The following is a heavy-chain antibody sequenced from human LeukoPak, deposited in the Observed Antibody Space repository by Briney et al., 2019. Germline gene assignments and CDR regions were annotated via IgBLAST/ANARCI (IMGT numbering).Heavy chain of an antibody. Sequence: SETLSLTCTVSGGSISSSSYYWGWIRQPPGKGLEWIGSTYYSGSTYYNPSLKSRVTISVDTSKNQFSLKLSSVTAADTAVYYCARLDLWFGDDYWGQGTLVTVSS. D-gene: IGHD3-10*01. V-gene: IGHV4-39*01. CDR3: ARLDLWFGDDY. CDR1: GGSISSSSYY. CDR2: TYYSGST. J-gene: IGHJ4*02.